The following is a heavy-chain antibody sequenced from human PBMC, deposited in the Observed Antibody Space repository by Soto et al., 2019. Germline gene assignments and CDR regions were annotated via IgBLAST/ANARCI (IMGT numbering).Heavy chain of an antibody. CDR1: GGSISSSYYY. D-gene: IGHD3-3*01. V-gene: IGHV4-39*01. CDR2: IYYSGGT. Sequence: QLQLQESGPGLVRPSETLSLTCTVSGGSISSSYYYWGWIRQPPGKGLEWIGYIYYSGGTYYNPSLKSRVTISVDTSKNQFSRRLSSVTAADTAVYSCARHDSRSGYSPDYWGQGTLVTVSS. CDR3: ARHDSRSGYSPDY. J-gene: IGHJ4*02.